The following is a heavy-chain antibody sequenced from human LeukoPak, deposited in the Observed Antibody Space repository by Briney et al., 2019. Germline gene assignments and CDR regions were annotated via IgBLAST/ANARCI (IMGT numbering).Heavy chain of an antibody. V-gene: IGHV4-34*01. J-gene: IGHJ4*02. CDR1: GGSFSGYY. Sequence: SETLSLTCAVYGGSFSGYYWSWIRQPPGKGLGWIGEINHSGSTNYNPSLKSRVTISVDTSKNQFSLKLSSVTAADTAVYYCARLRPYYCGSGPWGQGTLVTVSS. CDR3: ARLRPYYCGSGP. D-gene: IGHD3-10*01. CDR2: INHSGST.